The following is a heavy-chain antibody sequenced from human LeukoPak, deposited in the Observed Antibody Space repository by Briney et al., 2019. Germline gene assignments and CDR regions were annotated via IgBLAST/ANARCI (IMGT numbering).Heavy chain of an antibody. J-gene: IGHJ4*02. CDR3: AKSEHHLPSHFDN. V-gene: IGHV3-23*01. CDR2: ISGSGGST. CDR1: GFTFRTYA. D-gene: IGHD1/OR15-1a*01. Sequence: GGSLRLSCAASGFTFRTYAISWVRQAPGKGLEWASGISGSGGSTYYADSVKGRFTISRDNSKNTLYLQMNSLRVEDTAVYYCAKSEHHLPSHFDNWGQGTLVTVSS.